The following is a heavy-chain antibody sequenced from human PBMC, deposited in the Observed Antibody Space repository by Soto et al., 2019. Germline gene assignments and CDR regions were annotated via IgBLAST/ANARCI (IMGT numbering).Heavy chain of an antibody. CDR2: IGTAGDT. V-gene: IGHV3-13*01. CDR1: GFTFSSYD. J-gene: IGHJ6*02. Sequence: SGGSLRLSCAASGFTFSSYDMHWVRQATGKGLEWVSAIGTAGDTYYPGSVKGRFTISRENAKNSLYLQMNSLRAEDTAVYYCARWRRGVRSSRDYYYYGMDVWGQGTTVTVSS. D-gene: IGHD3-10*01. CDR3: ARWRRGVRSSRDYYYYGMDV.